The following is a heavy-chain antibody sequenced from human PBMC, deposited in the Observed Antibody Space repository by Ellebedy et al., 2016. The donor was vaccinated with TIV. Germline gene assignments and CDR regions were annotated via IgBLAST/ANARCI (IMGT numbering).Heavy chain of an antibody. CDR1: GGTFSSYG. V-gene: IGHV1-18*01. CDR3: ARVAYSGSSSSDY. Sequence: ASVKVSXKASGGTFSSYGISWVRQAPGQGLEWMGWISAYNGNTNYAQKLQGRVTMTTDTSTSTAYMELRSLRSDDTAVYYCARVAYSGSSSSDYWGQGTLVTVSS. D-gene: IGHD1-26*01. CDR2: ISAYNGNT. J-gene: IGHJ4*02.